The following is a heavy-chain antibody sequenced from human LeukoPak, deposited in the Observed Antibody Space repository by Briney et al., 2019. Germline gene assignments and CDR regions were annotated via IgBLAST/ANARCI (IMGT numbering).Heavy chain of an antibody. CDR1: GYSFTSYW. V-gene: IGHV5-51*01. D-gene: IGHD7-27*01. CDR2: IYPGDSDT. CDR3: AMRRTNWAFDY. Sequence: GKSLKISCKGSGYSFTSYWIGWVRQMPGKGLEWMGIIYPGDSDTRYSPSFQGQVTISADKSISTAYLQWNSLKASDTAMYYCAMRRTNWAFDYWGQGTLVTVSS. J-gene: IGHJ4*02.